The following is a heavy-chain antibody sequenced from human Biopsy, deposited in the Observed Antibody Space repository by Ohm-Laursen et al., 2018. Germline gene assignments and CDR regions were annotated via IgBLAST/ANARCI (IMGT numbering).Heavy chain of an antibody. D-gene: IGHD5/OR15-5a*01. CDR1: GSKFSTYV. CDR3: ARGVYDTTEFFFGLDV. J-gene: IGHJ6*02. Sequence: SLRLSCAASGSKFSTYVMSWVRQAPGKGLEWISYISRSSSTIYYADSVKGRFTISRDNGKNSMFLQMSSLTAEDTAVYFCARGVYDTTEFFFGLDVWGQGTTVTVSS. V-gene: IGHV3-48*01. CDR2: ISRSSSTI.